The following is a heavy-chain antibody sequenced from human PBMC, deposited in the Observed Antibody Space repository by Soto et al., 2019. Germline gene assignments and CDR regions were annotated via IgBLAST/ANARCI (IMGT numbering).Heavy chain of an antibody. CDR2: ISAYNGNT. Sequence: SVKVSCKASGYTFTSYGISWVRQAPGQGLEWMGWISAYNGNTNYAQKLQGRVTMTTDTSTSTAYMELRSLRSDDTAVYYCARYCSSTSCYGDDYYYYGMDVWGQGTTVTVSS. CDR1: GYTFTSYG. D-gene: IGHD2-2*01. V-gene: IGHV1-18*01. CDR3: ARYCSSTSCYGDDYYYYGMDV. J-gene: IGHJ6*02.